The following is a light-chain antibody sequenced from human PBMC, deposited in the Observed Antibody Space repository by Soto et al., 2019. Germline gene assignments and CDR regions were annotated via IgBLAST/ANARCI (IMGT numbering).Light chain of an antibody. CDR1: SSDVGGYNY. CDR2: DVS. Sequence: QSALTQPASVSGSPGQSITISCTGTSSDVGGYNYVSWYQQHPGKAPKLMIYDVSNRPSGVSNRFSGSKSGNTASLTISGLQAEDEADYYCSSYTRSSTIEFGGGTQLTVL. V-gene: IGLV2-14*01. CDR3: SSYTRSSTIE. J-gene: IGLJ2*01.